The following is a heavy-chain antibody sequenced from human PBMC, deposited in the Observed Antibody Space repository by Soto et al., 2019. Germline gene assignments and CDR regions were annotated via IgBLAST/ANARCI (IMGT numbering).Heavy chain of an antibody. D-gene: IGHD6-19*01. CDR2: IQYRGST. J-gene: IGHJ6*02. CDR1: DDSITSGAYY. CDR3: ARRQWLVQGGMDV. Sequence: PSETLSLTCTVSDDSITSGAYYWGLIRQPPGKGLEWIGTIQYRGSTYYNPSLKSRVTMSLDTSKNQYSLRLSSVTAADTAVYYCARRQWLVQGGMDVWGQGTTVTVSS. V-gene: IGHV4-39*01.